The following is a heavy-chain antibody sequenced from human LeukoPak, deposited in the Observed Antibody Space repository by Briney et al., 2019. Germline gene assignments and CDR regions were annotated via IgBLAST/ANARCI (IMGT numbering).Heavy chain of an antibody. D-gene: IGHD6-6*01. J-gene: IGHJ4*02. CDR3: ARLEYISSSPFGY. Sequence: SETLSLTCTVSGGSISGYYWSWIRQPPGKGLEWIGYIYTSGSTNYNPSLKSRVTIPVDTSKIQFSLKLSSVTAADTAVYYCARLEYISSSPFGYWGQGTLVTVSS. V-gene: IGHV4-4*09. CDR2: IYTSGST. CDR1: GGSISGYY.